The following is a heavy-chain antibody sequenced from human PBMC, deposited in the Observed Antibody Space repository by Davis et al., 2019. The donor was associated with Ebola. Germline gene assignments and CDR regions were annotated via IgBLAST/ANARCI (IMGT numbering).Heavy chain of an antibody. V-gene: IGHV1-69*13. J-gene: IGHJ5*02. CDR2: IIPIFGTA. CDR3: AREITQYSSSCWFDP. CDR1: GGTFSSYA. D-gene: IGHD6-13*01. Sequence: AASVKVSCKASGGTFSSYAISWVRQAPGQGLEWMGGIIPIFGTANYAQKFQGRVTITADEATSPAYMELSSLRSEDTAVYYCAREITQYSSSCWFDPWGQGTLVTVSS.